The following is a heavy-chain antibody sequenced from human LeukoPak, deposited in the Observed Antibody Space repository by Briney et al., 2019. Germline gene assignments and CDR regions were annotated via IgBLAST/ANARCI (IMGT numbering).Heavy chain of an antibody. CDR1: GGSISSYY. Sequence: SETLSLTCTVSGGSISSYYWSWIRQPPGKGLEWIGTIYYSGTTYYNPSLKSRVTISIDAAKNQFSLMLTSVTAADTAVYYCARLVPPGGGDCTGSNCHTVYYFDYWGQGTLVTVSS. J-gene: IGHJ4*02. D-gene: IGHD2-15*01. CDR2: IYYSGTT. V-gene: IGHV4-59*04. CDR3: ARLVPPGGGDCTGSNCHTVYYFDY.